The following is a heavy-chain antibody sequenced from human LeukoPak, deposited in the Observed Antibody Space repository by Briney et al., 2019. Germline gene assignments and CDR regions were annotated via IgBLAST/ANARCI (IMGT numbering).Heavy chain of an antibody. CDR1: GLTFSSHW. Sequence: GGSLRLSCAASGLTFSSHWMHWVRQAPGKGLVWVSRITNDGSSTTYADSVKGRFTMSRDSSKNTLYLQMNSLGVDDTAVYYCAREVISTPSYFDYWSQGILVTVSS. J-gene: IGHJ4*02. V-gene: IGHV3-74*01. D-gene: IGHD2-2*01. CDR2: ITNDGSST. CDR3: AREVISTPSYFDY.